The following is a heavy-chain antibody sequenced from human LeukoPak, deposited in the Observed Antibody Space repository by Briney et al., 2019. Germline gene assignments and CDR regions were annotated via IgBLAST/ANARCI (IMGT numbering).Heavy chain of an antibody. CDR2: INPNSGGT. CDR1: GYTFTGYY. V-gene: IGHV1-2*02. D-gene: IGHD3-3*01. CDR3: ARATFVEWPIDY. Sequence: GASVKVSCKASGYTFTGYYMHWVRQAPGQGLEWMGWINPNSGGTNYAQKFQGRVTMTRDTSISIAYMELSRLRSDDTAVYYCARATFVEWPIDYWGQGTLVTVSS. J-gene: IGHJ4*02.